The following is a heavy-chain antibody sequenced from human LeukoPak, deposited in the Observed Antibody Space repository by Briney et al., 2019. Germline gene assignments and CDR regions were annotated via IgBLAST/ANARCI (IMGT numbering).Heavy chain of an antibody. CDR2: ISPDGSAT. CDR3: ARKFRDNSWVMGY. V-gene: IGHV3-74*01. D-gene: IGHD6-13*01. CDR1: GFTFSSSW. Sequence: GGSLRLSCAASGFTFSSSWMHWVRQVPGKGPAWVSRISPDGSATSYAASVKGRFTISRDNAKNTLYLQLNSLRAEDTAVYYCARKFRDNSWVMGYWGQGTLVTVSS. J-gene: IGHJ4*02.